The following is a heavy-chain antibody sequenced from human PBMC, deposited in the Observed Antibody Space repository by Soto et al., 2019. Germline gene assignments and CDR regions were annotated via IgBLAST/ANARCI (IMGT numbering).Heavy chain of an antibody. D-gene: IGHD4-17*01. Sequence: PGGSLRLSCAASGFTFSSYSMNWVRQAPGKGLEWVSSISSSSSYIYYADSVKGRFTISRDNAKNSLYLQMNSLRAEDTAVYYCARETSYGDYHLFDYWGQGTLVTVSS. CDR3: ARETSYGDYHLFDY. V-gene: IGHV3-21*01. CDR2: ISSSSSYI. CDR1: GFTFSSYS. J-gene: IGHJ4*02.